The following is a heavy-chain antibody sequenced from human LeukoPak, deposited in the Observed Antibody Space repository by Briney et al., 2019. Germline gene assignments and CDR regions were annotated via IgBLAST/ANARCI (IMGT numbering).Heavy chain of an antibody. J-gene: IGHJ4*02. D-gene: IGHD3-10*01. CDR2: IYTSGST. CDR3: AREHLLFGELYYFDY. Sequence: SETLSLTCTVSGGSISSYYWSWIRQPAGKGLEWIGCIYTSGSTNYNPSLKSRVTMSVDTSKNQFSLKLSSVTAADTAVYYCAREHLLFGELYYFDYWGQGTLVTVSS. CDR1: GGSISSYY. V-gene: IGHV4-4*07.